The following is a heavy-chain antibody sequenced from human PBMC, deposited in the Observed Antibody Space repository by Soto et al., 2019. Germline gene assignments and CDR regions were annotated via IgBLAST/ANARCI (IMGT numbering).Heavy chain of an antibody. Sequence: QVQLVQSGAEVKKPGASVKVSCKASGYTFTSYYMHWVRQAPGQGLEWMGIINPSGGSTSYAQKFQGRVTMTRDTSTSTVYMELSSLRSQDTAVYYCARDYYDSSEGPTFDYWGQGTLVTVSS. CDR2: INPSGGST. CDR3: ARDYYDSSEGPTFDY. CDR1: GYTFTSYY. J-gene: IGHJ4*02. V-gene: IGHV1-46*01. D-gene: IGHD3-22*01.